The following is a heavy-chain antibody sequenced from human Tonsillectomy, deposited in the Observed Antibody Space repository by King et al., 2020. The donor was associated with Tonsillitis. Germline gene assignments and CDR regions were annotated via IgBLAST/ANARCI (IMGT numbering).Heavy chain of an antibody. D-gene: IGHD4-17*01. CDR3: ARNRDYGDYVDF. Sequence: QLQLQESGPGLVRPSQTLSLICSVSGDSLTSGGYFWSWIRQHPAKGLEWIGSIYHSGPTYHTPSLRSRLFMSVDTSKNQFSLSLTSVTAADTAVYYCARNRDYGDYVDFWGQGTLVAVSS. J-gene: IGHJ4*02. V-gene: IGHV4-31*03. CDR1: GDSLTSGGYF. CDR2: IYHSGPT.